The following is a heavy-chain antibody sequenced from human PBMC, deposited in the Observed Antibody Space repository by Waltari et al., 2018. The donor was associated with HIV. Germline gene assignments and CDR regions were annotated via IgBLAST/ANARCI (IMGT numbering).Heavy chain of an antibody. CDR2: ISGSGAST. J-gene: IGHJ4*02. D-gene: IGHD3-22*01. CDR3: AKDFYYDSSGYNYYFDY. V-gene: IGHV3-23*01. Sequence: EVQLLESGGGLVQPGGSLRLSCAASGFTFSSYAMSWVRQAPGKGLEWVSTISGSGASTYYADSVKGRFTISRDNSKNTLYLQMNSLRAEDTAVYYCAKDFYYDSSGYNYYFDYWGQGTLVTVSS. CDR1: GFTFSSYA.